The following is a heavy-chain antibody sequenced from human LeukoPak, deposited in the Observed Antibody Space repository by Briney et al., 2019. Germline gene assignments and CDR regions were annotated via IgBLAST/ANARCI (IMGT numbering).Heavy chain of an antibody. CDR2: IYYSGST. CDR1: GGSISSSSYY. D-gene: IGHD3-22*01. V-gene: IGHV4-39*01. CDR3: ARHLIELYYYDSSGFHPLPVDY. Sequence: SETLSLTCTVSGGSISSSSYYWGWIRQPPGKGLEWIGSIYYSGSTYYNPSLKSRVTISVDTSKNQFSLKLSSVTAADTAVYYCARHLIELYYYDSSGFHPLPVDYWGQGTLVTVSS. J-gene: IGHJ4*02.